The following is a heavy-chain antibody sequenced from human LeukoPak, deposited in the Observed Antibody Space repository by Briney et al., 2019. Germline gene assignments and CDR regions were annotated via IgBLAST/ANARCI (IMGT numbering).Heavy chain of an antibody. CDR1: GYTFTSYG. CDR3: ARGTYYYGSGSLNWFDP. Sequence: ASVKVSCKASGYTFTSYGISWVRQAPGQGLEWMGWISAYNGNTSYAQKLQGRVTMTTDTSTSTAYMELRSLRSDDTAVYYCARGTYYYGSGSLNWFDPWGQGTLVTVSS. J-gene: IGHJ5*02. CDR2: ISAYNGNT. D-gene: IGHD3-10*01. V-gene: IGHV1-18*01.